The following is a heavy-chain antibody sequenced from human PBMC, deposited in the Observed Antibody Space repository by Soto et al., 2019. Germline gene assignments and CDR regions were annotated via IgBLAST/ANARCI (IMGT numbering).Heavy chain of an antibody. D-gene: IGHD3-16*01. CDR3: AREGVSVWVSYDAFDI. J-gene: IGHJ3*02. CDR2: IYYSGST. CDR1: GGSISSGDYY. V-gene: IGHV4-30-4*01. Sequence: QVQLQESGPGLVKPSQTLSLTCTVSGGSISSGDYYWRWIRQPPGKVLEWIGYIYYSGSTYYNPSLKSRVTISVDTSKNQFSLKLSSVTAADTAVYYCAREGVSVWVSYDAFDIWGQGTMVTVSS.